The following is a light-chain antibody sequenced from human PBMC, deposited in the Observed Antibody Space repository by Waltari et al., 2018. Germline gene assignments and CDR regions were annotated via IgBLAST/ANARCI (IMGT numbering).Light chain of an antibody. V-gene: IGKV3-15*01. CDR1: RSVRFK. J-gene: IGKJ4*01. CDR2: GAS. CDR3: QQYNNWPLT. Sequence: EILLTQSPATLSVSPGDGATLSCRASRSVRFKLAWYQQKPGQAPRLLIYGASTRATGVPARFSGGGFVTEFTLTITRLQSEDFSVYYCQQYNNWPLTFGGGTKVEIK.